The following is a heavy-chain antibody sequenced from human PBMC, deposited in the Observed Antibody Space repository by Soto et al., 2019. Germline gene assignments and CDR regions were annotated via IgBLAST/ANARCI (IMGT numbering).Heavy chain of an antibody. CDR1: GDSYSISTYS. CDR2: IYQSGVT. Sequence: SETLSLTCNMSGDSYSISTYSWSWIRQPPGKALQWIGFIYQSGVTSYNPSLAGRVSISLDRSNNQCSLKLKSVTAADTAVYFCAGMPYTSGLRFDPWGPGTLVTVSS. J-gene: IGHJ5*02. CDR3: AGMPYTSGLRFDP. V-gene: IGHV4-30-2*01. D-gene: IGHD6-19*01.